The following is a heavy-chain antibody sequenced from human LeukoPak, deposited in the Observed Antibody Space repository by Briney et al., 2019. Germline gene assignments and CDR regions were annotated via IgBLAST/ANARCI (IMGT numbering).Heavy chain of an antibody. Sequence: SVKVSCKASGGTFNSYAINWVRQAPGQGLEWMGGITPMFDTANYAQKFQGRVRITADKSTSTAYMELSSLRSEDTAVYYCARSPHEFYYDSSGYYYFDYWGQGTLVTVSS. V-gene: IGHV1-69*06. D-gene: IGHD3-22*01. CDR1: GGTFNSYA. CDR3: ARSPHEFYYDSSGYYYFDY. J-gene: IGHJ4*02. CDR2: ITPMFDTA.